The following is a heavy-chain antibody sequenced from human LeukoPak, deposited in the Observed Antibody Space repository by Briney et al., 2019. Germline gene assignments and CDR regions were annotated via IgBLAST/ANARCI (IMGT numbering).Heavy chain of an antibody. CDR3: VRDHFYAFDY. Sequence: PGGSLRLSCAASGFSLSSFNMNWVRQAPGKGPEWISYTTILSTTISYSDSVKGRFTISRDNAKNSLYLQMNSLRAEDTAVYYCVRDHFYAFDYWGQGTLVAVSS. V-gene: IGHV3-48*04. CDR2: TTILSTTI. D-gene: IGHD2/OR15-2a*01. CDR1: GFSLSSFN. J-gene: IGHJ4*02.